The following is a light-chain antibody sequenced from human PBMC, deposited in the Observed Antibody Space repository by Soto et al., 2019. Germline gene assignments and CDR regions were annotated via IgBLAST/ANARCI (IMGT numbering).Light chain of an antibody. Sequence: EIVMTQSPATLSVSPGERATLSCRASQSVSSNLAWYQQKPGQAPRLLIYGAFTRATGIPVRFSGSGSGTEFTLTISSLQSADFAIYYCQQYKNWPPLTFGGGTKVEIK. CDR3: QQYKNWPPLT. J-gene: IGKJ4*01. V-gene: IGKV3-15*01. CDR1: QSVSSN. CDR2: GAF.